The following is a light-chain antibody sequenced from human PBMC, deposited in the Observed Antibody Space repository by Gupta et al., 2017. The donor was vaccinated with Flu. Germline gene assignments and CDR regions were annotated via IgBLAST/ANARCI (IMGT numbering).Light chain of an antibody. J-gene: IGKJ1*01. Sequence: VVLADSPLSLPVTLVQPPSISCRTTQSLVYSDGNTVLNWCQQRPGQSPRRLIYLGSHRESGVADRVSGSGSGTEFTLKISSVDAEDVGVYCCTQGDHWPWAFGQGTKVEIK. V-gene: IGKV2-30*01. CDR2: LGS. CDR3: TQGDHWPWA. CDR1: QSLVYSDGNTV.